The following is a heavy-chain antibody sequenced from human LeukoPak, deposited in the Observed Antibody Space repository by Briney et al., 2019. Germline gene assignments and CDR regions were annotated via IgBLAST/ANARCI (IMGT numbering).Heavy chain of an antibody. CDR3: ARAGSNNRYHYFDS. V-gene: IGHV3-48*03. CDR2: ITSSGNTR. D-gene: IGHD1-14*01. CDR1: GFTSSGYN. J-gene: IGHJ4*02. Sequence: GGSLRLSCAASGFTSSGYNMNWVRQAPGKGLEWVSFITSSGNTRYYADSVKGRFIISRDNAQNSLFLQMNTLRAADTAIYYCARAGSNNRYHYFDSWGQGTLVTVSS.